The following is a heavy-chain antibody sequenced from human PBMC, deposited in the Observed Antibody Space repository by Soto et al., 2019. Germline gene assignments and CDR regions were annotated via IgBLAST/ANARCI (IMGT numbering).Heavy chain of an antibody. D-gene: IGHD1-7*01. CDR1: GGSISSVGYS. V-gene: IGHV4-30-2*01. J-gene: IGHJ5*02. Sequence: SETLSLTCSVYGGSISSVGYSWIWILQPPGKGLEWIGYIYHSGSTYYNPSLKSRVTISVDRSKNQFSLKLSSVTAADTAVYYCARERATGTTLIDPWGQGNLVTVSS. CDR2: IYHSGST. CDR3: ARERATGTTLIDP.